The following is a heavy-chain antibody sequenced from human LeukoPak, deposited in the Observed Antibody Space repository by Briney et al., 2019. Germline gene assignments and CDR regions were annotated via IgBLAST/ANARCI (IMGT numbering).Heavy chain of an antibody. V-gene: IGHV3-48*03. CDR2: IDSCGNTL. CDR1: GLPLNSYE. D-gene: IGHD5-24*01. Sequence: GEPLRLPYSPSGLPLNSYEMNWVRPAPGKGLGWVSYIDSCGNTLQHPDSVKGRLTIYRDNAKKSLYLQMNGLTAEDSAVYYCARTKEIATSCYFDSWGQGTLVTVSS. CDR3: ARTKEIATSCYFDS. J-gene: IGHJ4*02.